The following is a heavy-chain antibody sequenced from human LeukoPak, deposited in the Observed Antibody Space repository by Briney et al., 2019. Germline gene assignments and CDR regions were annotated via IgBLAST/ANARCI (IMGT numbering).Heavy chain of an antibody. CDR1: GYSISSGYY. V-gene: IGHV4-38-2*02. J-gene: IGHJ6*03. CDR2: IYHSGST. D-gene: IGHD5-12*01. Sequence: SETLSLTCTVSGYSISSGYYWGWIRQPPGKGLEWIGSIYHSGSTYYNPSLKSRVTISVDTSKNQFSLKLSSVTAADTAVYYCARASGYDYVGYYYYMDVWGKGTTVTVSS. CDR3: ARASGYDYVGYYYYMDV.